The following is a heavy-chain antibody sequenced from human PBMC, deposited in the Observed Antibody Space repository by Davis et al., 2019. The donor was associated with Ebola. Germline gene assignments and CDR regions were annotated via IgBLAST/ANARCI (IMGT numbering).Heavy chain of an antibody. CDR2: ISAYNGNT. D-gene: IGHD2-2*01. V-gene: IGHV1-18*01. Sequence: ASVKVSCKASGYTFTSYGISWVRQAPGQGLEWMGWISAYNGNTNYAQTVQGRVSMTTDTSTSTAYMELRSLRSDDTAVYYCARDGTYYIGHCVSTSCFGVDYWGQGTLVTVSS. J-gene: IGHJ4*02. CDR1: GYTFTSYG. CDR3: ARDGTYYIGHCVSTSCFGVDY.